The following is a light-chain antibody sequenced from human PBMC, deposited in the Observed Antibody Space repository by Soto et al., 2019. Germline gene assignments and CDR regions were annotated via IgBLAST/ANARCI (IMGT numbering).Light chain of an antibody. Sequence: AIQMTQSPSSLSASVGDRVTITCRASQDIRNDLGWYQQRPVKPPKVLIYAASNLHSGVPPRFSGSGSGTDFALTITSLQPEDFATYYCLQDYNRPYTFGQGTKLEF. V-gene: IGKV1-6*01. CDR3: LQDYNRPYT. CDR2: AAS. CDR1: QDIRND. J-gene: IGKJ2*01.